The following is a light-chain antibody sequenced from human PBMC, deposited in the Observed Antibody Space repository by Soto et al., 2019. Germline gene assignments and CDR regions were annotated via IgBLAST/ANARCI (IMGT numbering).Light chain of an antibody. V-gene: IGKV3-20*01. CDR2: GAS. Sequence: EIVLTQSPGTLSLSPGERATLSCRASQSISSSYLAWHQQKPGQAPRLLMYGASNRATGIPDRFSGSGSGTDFTLTISRLEPEDFAVYFCQQYSSSITFGQGTRLEI. J-gene: IGKJ5*01. CDR1: QSISSSY. CDR3: QQYSSSIT.